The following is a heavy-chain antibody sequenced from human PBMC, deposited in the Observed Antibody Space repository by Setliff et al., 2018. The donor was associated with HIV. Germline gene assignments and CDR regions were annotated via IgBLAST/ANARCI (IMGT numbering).Heavy chain of an antibody. D-gene: IGHD3-3*01. Sequence: PSETLSLTCAVYGGSSSAYHWSWIRQTPGKGLEWLGEINHSGSTAYNLALESRVSMSIDTSKNQFSLKLTSVTAADTAIYYCARGRDYTGSWFRPFYLDFWGHGNLVTVSS. CDR2: INHSGST. CDR1: GGSSSAYH. V-gene: IGHV4-34*01. J-gene: IGHJ4*01. CDR3: ARGRDYTGSWFRPFYLDF.